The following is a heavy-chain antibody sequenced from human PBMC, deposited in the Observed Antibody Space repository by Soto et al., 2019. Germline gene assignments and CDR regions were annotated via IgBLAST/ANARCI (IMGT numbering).Heavy chain of an antibody. D-gene: IGHD4-17*01. V-gene: IGHV3-23*01. CDR2: VGGRGGST. CDR3: AKDSTVTTSLYFYYYGFDV. CDR1: GFTFNHYA. Sequence: VQLLESGGGLVQPGGSLRLACTASGFTFNHYAMSWVRQAPGKGLEWVSAVGGRGGSTKYADSVKGRFIISRDNSNSTLYLQMDSLRGEDTAVYYCAKDSTVTTSLYFYYYGFDVWGQGTTVTVSS. J-gene: IGHJ6*02.